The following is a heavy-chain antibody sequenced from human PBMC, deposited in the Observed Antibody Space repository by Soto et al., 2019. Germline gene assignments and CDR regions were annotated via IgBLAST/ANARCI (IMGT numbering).Heavy chain of an antibody. J-gene: IGHJ4*01. Sequence: GGSLRLSCAASGFPFNNAWINWVRQVPGKGLEWVGRVKSKADDGSGDYAAPVKGRFVVSRDDSKDIVYLQMNSLKIEDTGVYYCTTDSRTTLPEIRFDDWGHGTQVTVAS. CDR1: GFPFNNAW. CDR3: TTDSRTTLPEIRFDD. CDR2: VKSKADDGSG. D-gene: IGHD1-26*01. V-gene: IGHV3-15*07.